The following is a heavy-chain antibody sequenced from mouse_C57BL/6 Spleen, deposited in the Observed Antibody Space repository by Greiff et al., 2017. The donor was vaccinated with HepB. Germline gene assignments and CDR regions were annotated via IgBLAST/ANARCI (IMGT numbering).Heavy chain of an antibody. CDR2: ISSGSSTI. Sequence: EVMLVESGGGLVKPGGSLKLSCAASGFTFSDYGMHWVRLAPEKGLEWVAYISSGSSTIYYADTVKGRFTISRDNATNTLFLQMTSLRSEDTAMYYCARWLDAMDYWGQGTSVTVSS. CDR1: GFTFSDYG. V-gene: IGHV5-17*01. CDR3: ARWLDAMDY. J-gene: IGHJ4*01. D-gene: IGHD2-2*01.